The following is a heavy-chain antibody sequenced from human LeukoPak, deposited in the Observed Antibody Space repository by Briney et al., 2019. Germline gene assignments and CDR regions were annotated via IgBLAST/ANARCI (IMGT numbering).Heavy chain of an antibody. J-gene: IGHJ5*02. Sequence: PSETLSLTCAVYGGSFSGYYWSWIRQPPGKGLEWIGEINHSGSTNYNPSLKSRVTISVDTSKNQFSLKLSSVTAADTAVYYCARAHCSGGSCYRPGNWFDPWGQGTLVTVSS. CDR1: GGSFSGYY. D-gene: IGHD2-15*01. V-gene: IGHV4-34*01. CDR2: INHSGST. CDR3: ARAHCSGGSCYRPGNWFDP.